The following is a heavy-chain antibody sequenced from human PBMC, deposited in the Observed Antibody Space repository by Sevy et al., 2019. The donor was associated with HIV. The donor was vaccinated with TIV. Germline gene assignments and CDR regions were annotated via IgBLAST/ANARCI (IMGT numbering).Heavy chain of an antibody. CDR2: IDFSGSA. CDR1: GGSISGSNYY. J-gene: IGHJ4*02. V-gene: IGHV4-39*01. Sequence: SETLSLICTVSGGSISGSNYYWGWIRQPPGEGLEWIGSIDFSGSAYNNPSLNSRVTISVDTSKNQFSLRLSSVTAADMAVYYCARQDIIVSSSPRSKTLHYWGQGTSVTVSS. CDR3: ARQDIIVSSSPRSKTLHY. D-gene: IGHD2-2*01.